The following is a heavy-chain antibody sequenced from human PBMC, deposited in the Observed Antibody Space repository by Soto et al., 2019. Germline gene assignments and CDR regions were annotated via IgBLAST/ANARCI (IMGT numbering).Heavy chain of an antibody. J-gene: IGHJ4*02. CDR3: AYSSTPFDY. CDR1: GFTFSSYG. D-gene: IGHD6-13*01. CDR2: ISYDGST. Sequence: GGSLRLSCAASGFTFSSYGMHWVRQAPGKGLEWVAVISYDGSTYYADSVKGRFTISRDNSKNTLYLQMNSLRAEDTAVYYCAYSSTPFDYWGQGTLVTVSS. V-gene: IGHV3-30*03.